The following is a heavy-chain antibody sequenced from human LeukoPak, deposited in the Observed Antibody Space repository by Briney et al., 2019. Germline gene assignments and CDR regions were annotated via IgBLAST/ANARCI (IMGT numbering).Heavy chain of an antibody. Sequence: GGPLRLSCAASGFTFSTYSMNWVRQAPGKGLEWVSSISSSSRYIYSADSVKGRFTISRDNAKNSPYLQMNSLRVEDTAVYYCAGKNEYSYGSALDYWGQGTLVTVSS. J-gene: IGHJ4*02. CDR3: AGKNEYSYGSALDY. D-gene: IGHD5-18*01. CDR2: ISSSSRYI. CDR1: GFTFSTYS. V-gene: IGHV3-21*01.